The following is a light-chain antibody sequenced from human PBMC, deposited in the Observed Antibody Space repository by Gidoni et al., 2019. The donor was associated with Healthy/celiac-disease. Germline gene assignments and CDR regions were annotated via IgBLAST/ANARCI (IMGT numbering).Light chain of an antibody. Sequence: QSVLKQPPPVSGAPGQRVTISCTGSSSNIGAGYDVHWYQQLPGTAPKLLIYGNSNRPSGVPDRFSGSKSGTSASLAITGLQAEDEADYYCQSYDSSLSGYVFGTGTKVTVL. CDR3: QSYDSSLSGYV. CDR2: GNS. J-gene: IGLJ1*01. CDR1: SSNIGAGYD. V-gene: IGLV1-40*01.